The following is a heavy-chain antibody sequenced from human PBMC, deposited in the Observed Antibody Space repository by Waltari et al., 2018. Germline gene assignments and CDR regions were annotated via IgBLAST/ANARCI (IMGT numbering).Heavy chain of an antibody. Sequence: EVQLVESGGGLVKPGGSLRLSCAASGFIFNIYDMNWVRQAPGKGLEWVSSISSSSTYISYADSVKGRFTISRDNAKNSLYLQMNSLRAEDTAVYYCARVFYSSMGNFGMDVWGQGTTVTVSS. CDR1: GFIFNIYD. D-gene: IGHD6-13*01. CDR2: ISSSSTYI. V-gene: IGHV3-21*01. CDR3: ARVFYSSMGNFGMDV. J-gene: IGHJ6*02.